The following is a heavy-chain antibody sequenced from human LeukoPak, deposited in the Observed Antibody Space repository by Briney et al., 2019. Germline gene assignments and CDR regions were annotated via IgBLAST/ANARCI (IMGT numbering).Heavy chain of an antibody. CDR3: ARSSGWKYNIDY. J-gene: IGHJ4*02. D-gene: IGHD6-19*01. Sequence: ASVKVSCKASGFTFNGYYKHWVRQAPGQGLEWMGWINPNSGGTNYAQKFQGRVTMTRDTSISTAYMELSRLRSDDTAMYYCARSSGWKYNIDYWGQGTLVTVSS. V-gene: IGHV1-2*02. CDR1: GFTFNGYY. CDR2: INPNSGGT.